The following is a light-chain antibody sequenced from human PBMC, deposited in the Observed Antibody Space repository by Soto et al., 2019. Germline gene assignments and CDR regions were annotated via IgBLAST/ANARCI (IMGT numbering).Light chain of an antibody. V-gene: IGLV2-14*01. CDR2: EVT. J-gene: IGLJ3*02. CDR3: TSYTSDNTVV. CDR1: SSDIGRYNY. Sequence: QSALTQPASVSGSPGQSITISCTGTSSDIGRYNYVSWYQQHPGKAPKLIIFEVTHRPSGVSGRLSGSKSDNTASLTISGLQAEDEADYYCTSYTSDNTVVFGGGTKLTVL.